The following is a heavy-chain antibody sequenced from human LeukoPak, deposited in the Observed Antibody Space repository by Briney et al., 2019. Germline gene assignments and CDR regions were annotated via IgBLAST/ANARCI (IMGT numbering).Heavy chain of an antibody. CDR2: IYHSGST. J-gene: IGHJ4*02. CDR3: ARLSYGGNRRDFDY. D-gene: IGHD4-23*01. V-gene: IGHV4-38-2*01. CDR1: GYSISSGYY. Sequence: SETLSLTCAVAGYSISSGYYWGWIRQPPGKGLEWIGSIYHSGSTYYNPSLKSRVTISVDTSKNQFSLKLSSVTAADTAVYYCARLSYGGNRRDFDYWGQGTLVTVSS.